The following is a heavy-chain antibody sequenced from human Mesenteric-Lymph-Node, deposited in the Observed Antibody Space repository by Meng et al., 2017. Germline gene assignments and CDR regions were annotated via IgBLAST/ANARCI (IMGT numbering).Heavy chain of an antibody. CDR1: GFTFSDYY. CDR3: AKEDIVGATPG. J-gene: IGHJ4*02. CDR2: ISGSGGST. V-gene: IGHV3-23*04. D-gene: IGHD1-26*01. Sequence: VQLVEAVGGLVKPGGSLRLSCAASGFTFSDYYMSWIRQAPGKGLEWVSAISGSGGSTYYADSVKGRFTISRDNSKNTLYLQMNSLRAEDTAVYYCAKEDIVGATPGWGQGTLVTVSS.